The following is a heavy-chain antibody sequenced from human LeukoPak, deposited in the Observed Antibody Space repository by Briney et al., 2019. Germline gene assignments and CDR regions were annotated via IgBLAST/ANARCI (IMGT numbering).Heavy chain of an antibody. Sequence: GGSLRLSCAASGFRFGYYWMTWARHIPGKGLEWVANIKQDGAEKHYAESVEGRFIISKDNTKKLLYLGMDSLEVEETAGYYRARVGAWELQRVFEFWGQGTLVTVSS. CDR1: GFRFGYYW. D-gene: IGHD1-26*01. J-gene: IGHJ4*02. V-gene: IGHV3-7*01. CDR3: ARVGAWELQRVFEF. CDR2: IKQDGAEK.